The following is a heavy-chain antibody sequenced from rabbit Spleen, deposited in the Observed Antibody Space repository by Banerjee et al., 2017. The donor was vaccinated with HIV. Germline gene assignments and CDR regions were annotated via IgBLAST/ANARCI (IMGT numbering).Heavy chain of an antibody. D-gene: IGHD8-1*01. CDR3: ARDTGSSFSSYGMDL. J-gene: IGHJ6*01. V-gene: IGHV1S45*01. Sequence: QEQLVESGGGLVQPGGSLKLSCTASGFDFSNYGVTWVRQAPGKGLEWIACIDTNDGDTDYANWPKGRFTCSKTSSTTVTLQMTSLTVADTATYFCARDTGSSFSSYGMDLWGQGTLVTVS. CDR2: IDTNDGDT. CDR1: GFDFSNYG.